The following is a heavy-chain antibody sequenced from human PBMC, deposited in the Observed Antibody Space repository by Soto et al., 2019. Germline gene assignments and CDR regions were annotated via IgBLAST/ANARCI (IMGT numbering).Heavy chain of an antibody. CDR3: ATYSRSTLGGYYYYMDV. J-gene: IGHJ6*03. V-gene: IGHV3-74*01. CDR1: GFTFSNYW. D-gene: IGHD6-13*01. CDR2: IDGDGVTT. Sequence: GGSLTLSCAASGFTFSNYWMHWVRQVPGKGLVWVSRIDGDGVTTIYADSVKGRFTISRDNAKNTLYLQMNSLRAEDTAVYYCATYSRSTLGGYYYYMDVWGKGTTVTVSS.